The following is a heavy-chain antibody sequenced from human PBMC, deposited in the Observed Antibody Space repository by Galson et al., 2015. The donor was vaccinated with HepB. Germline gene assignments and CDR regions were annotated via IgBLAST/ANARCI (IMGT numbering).Heavy chain of an antibody. D-gene: IGHD3-10*01. CDR1: GFTFSSYW. Sequence: SLRLSCAASGFTFSSYWMHWVRQAPGKGLVWVSRINSDGSSTSYADSVKGRFTISRDNAKNTLYLQMNSLRAEDTAVYYCAREGVNYYGSGSYSIRGFDYWGQGTLVTVSS. CDR3: AREGVNYYGSGSYSIRGFDY. J-gene: IGHJ4*02. V-gene: IGHV3-74*01. CDR2: INSDGSST.